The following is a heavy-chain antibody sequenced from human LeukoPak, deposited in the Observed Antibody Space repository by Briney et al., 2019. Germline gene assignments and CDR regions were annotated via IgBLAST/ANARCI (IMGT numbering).Heavy chain of an antibody. CDR1: GFTFSDYY. Sequence: AGGSLRLSCAASGFTFSDYYMSWIRQAPGKGLEWVSYISSSGSTIYYADSVKGRFTISRDNAKNSLYLQMNSLRAEDTAVYYCARAPNVAVAGNFDYWGQGTLVTVSS. D-gene: IGHD6-19*01. CDR2: ISSSGSTI. J-gene: IGHJ4*02. V-gene: IGHV3-11*01. CDR3: ARAPNVAVAGNFDY.